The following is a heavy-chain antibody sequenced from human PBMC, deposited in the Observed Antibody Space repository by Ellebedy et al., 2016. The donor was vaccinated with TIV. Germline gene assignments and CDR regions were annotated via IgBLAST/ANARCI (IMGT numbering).Heavy chain of an antibody. J-gene: IGHJ6*02. V-gene: IGHV4-34*01. CDR2: INHSGST. Sequence: MPSETLSLTCAVYGGSFSGYYWSWIRQPPGKGLEWIGEINHSGSTNYNPSLKSRVTISVDTSKNQFSLKLSSVTAADTAVYYCARGAYIAARDYYYGMDVWGQGTTVTVSS. D-gene: IGHD6-6*01. CDR3: ARGAYIAARDYYYGMDV. CDR1: GGSFSGYY.